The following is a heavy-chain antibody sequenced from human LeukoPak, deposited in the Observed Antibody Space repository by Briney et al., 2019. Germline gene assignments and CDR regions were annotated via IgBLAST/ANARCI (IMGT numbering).Heavy chain of an antibody. D-gene: IGHD2-8*02. Sequence: GGSLRLSCAASGFTFSSYAMSWVRQAPGKGLEWVSAISGSGGSTYYADSVKGRFTISRDNSKNTLYLQMNSLRAEDTAVYYCAAMCTGGVCYTLGYYYYYMDVWGKGTTVTVSS. CDR1: GFTFSSYA. J-gene: IGHJ6*03. V-gene: IGHV3-23*01. CDR2: ISGSGGST. CDR3: AAMCTGGVCYTLGYYYYYMDV.